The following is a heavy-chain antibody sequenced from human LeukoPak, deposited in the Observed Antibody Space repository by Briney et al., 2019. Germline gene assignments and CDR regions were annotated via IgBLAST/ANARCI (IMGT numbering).Heavy chain of an antibody. J-gene: IGHJ6*04. Sequence: PGGSLRLSCSASAFPLSSYAMHWVRQAPGKGLEYVSAISDSGGSTYYADSVKGRFTISRDNSKNTLYLQMSSLRAEDTAVYFCVRGYSFGPYGIDVCGEGTTVTVSS. CDR3: VRGYSFGPYGIDV. CDR1: AFPLSSYA. D-gene: IGHD5-18*01. CDR2: ISDSGGST. V-gene: IGHV3-64D*09.